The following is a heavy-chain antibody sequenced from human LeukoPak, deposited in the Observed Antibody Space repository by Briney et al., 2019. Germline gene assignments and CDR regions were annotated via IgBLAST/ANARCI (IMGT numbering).Heavy chain of an antibody. CDR3: ATEDSSGYYNF. Sequence: ASVTVSCKASGYTFTSYAMNWVRQAPGQGLEWMGWINTNTGNPTYAQGFTGRFVFSLDTSVSTAYLQITSLKAEDTAVYYCATEDSSGYYNFWGQGTLVTVSS. CDR2: INTNTGNP. V-gene: IGHV7-4-1*02. CDR1: GYTFTSYA. D-gene: IGHD3-22*01. J-gene: IGHJ4*02.